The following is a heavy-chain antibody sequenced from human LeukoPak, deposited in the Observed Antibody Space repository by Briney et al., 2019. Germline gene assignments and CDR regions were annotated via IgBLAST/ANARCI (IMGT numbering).Heavy chain of an antibody. Sequence: QSGGSLRLSCAASGFMFSNYGMHWVRQAPGKGLEWVAFIRYDGTNKYYADSVKGRFTISRDNSKNTLYLQTNSLRAEDTAVYYCAKERGSSCYFDSWGQGTLVTVSS. CDR3: AKERGSSCYFDS. J-gene: IGHJ4*02. CDR2: IRYDGTNK. D-gene: IGHD6-6*01. V-gene: IGHV3-30*02. CDR1: GFMFSNYG.